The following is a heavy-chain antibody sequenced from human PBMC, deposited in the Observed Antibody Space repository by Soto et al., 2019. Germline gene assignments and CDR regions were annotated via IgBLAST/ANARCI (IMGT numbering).Heavy chain of an antibody. J-gene: IGHJ4*02. Sequence: QVQLQESGPGLVKPSQTLSLTCTVSGGSISSGGYYWSWIRQHPGKGLEWIGYIYYSGSTYYNPSLTSRVTISVDTSKNQFSLKLSSVTAAYTAVYYCARDGEYCSSTSCYTILLDYWGQGTLVTVSS. CDR1: GGSISSGGYY. V-gene: IGHV4-31*03. CDR3: ARDGEYCSSTSCYTILLDY. CDR2: IYYSGST. D-gene: IGHD2-2*02.